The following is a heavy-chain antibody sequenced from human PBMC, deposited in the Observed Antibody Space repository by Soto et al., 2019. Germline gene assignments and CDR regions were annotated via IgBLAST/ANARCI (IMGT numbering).Heavy chain of an antibody. CDR1: GFTFDDYA. CDR2: ISWNSGSI. CDR3: AKEGYCSGGSCYFDY. D-gene: IGHD2-15*01. V-gene: IGHV3-9*01. J-gene: IGHJ4*02. Sequence: EVQLVESGGGLVQPGRSLRLSCAASGFTFDDYAMHWVRQAPGKGLEWVSGISWNSGSIGYADSVKGRFTISRDNAKNSLYLQMNSLRAEDTALYYCAKEGYCSGGSCYFDYWGQGTLVTVSS.